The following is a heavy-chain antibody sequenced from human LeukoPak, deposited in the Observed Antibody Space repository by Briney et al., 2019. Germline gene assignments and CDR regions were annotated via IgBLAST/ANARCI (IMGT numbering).Heavy chain of an antibody. D-gene: IGHD3-9*01. J-gene: IGHJ4*02. Sequence: ASVKVSCKASGYTFTSYTIHWVRQAPGQSLEWMGWISVGNGDSKCSQEFQGRVTLTRDTSATTAYLELSSLRPEDMAVYYCARPRLTGYYNFDYWGQGTLVTVSS. CDR3: ARPRLTGYYNFDY. CDR1: GYTFTSYT. CDR2: ISVGNGDS. V-gene: IGHV1-3*03.